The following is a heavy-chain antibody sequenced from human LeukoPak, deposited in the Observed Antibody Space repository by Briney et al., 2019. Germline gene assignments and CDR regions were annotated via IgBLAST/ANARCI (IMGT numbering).Heavy chain of an antibody. CDR1: GFTFSSYG. V-gene: IGHV3-30*02. J-gene: IGHJ4*02. Sequence: PGGSLRLSCAASGFTFSSYGMHWVRQAPGKGLEWVAFIRYDGSNKYYADSVKGRFTISRDNSKNTLYLQMNSLRAEDTAVYYCASLGLRDGGIDYDSSGYYTLFDYWGQGTLVTVSS. CDR2: IRYDGSNK. D-gene: IGHD3-22*01. CDR3: ASLGLRDGGIDYDSSGYYTLFDY.